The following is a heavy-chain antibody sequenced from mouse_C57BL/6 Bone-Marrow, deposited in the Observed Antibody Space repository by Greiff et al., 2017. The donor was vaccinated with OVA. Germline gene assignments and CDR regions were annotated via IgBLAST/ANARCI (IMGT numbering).Heavy chain of an antibody. Sequence: QVQLQQSGAELARPGASVKLSCKASGYTFTSYGISWVKQRTGQGLEWIGEIYPRSGNTYYNEKFKGKATLTADNSSSTAYMELRSLTSEDSAVYFCAVGYYSWFAYWGQGTLVTVSA. D-gene: IGHD2-3*01. J-gene: IGHJ3*01. CDR3: AVGYYSWFAY. CDR1: GYTFTSYG. CDR2: IYPRSGNT. V-gene: IGHV1-81*01.